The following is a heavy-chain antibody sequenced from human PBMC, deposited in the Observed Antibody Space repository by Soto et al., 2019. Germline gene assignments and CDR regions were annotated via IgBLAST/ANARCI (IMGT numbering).Heavy chain of an antibody. V-gene: IGHV4-59*12. Sequence: SETLSLTCSVSGDTIRSDYWNWIRQPPGKRLEWIGYISYTGSTNYNPSLRSRVTMSLDTSKNQFSLKVNSVTAADTAVYYCARGRLMVRGIIITPLYYFDDWGQGTLVPVSS. D-gene: IGHD3-10*01. J-gene: IGHJ4*02. CDR3: ARGRLMVRGIIITPLYYFDD. CDR1: GDTIRSDY. CDR2: ISYTGST.